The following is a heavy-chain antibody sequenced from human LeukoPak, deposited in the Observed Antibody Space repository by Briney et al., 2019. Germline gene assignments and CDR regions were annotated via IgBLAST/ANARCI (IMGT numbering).Heavy chain of an antibody. CDR2: NYSSGSA. CDR3: ARQRDYYDT. CDR1: GSSINNNF. J-gene: IGHJ4*01. Sequence: PSETLSLTCTVSGSSINNNFWTWIRQPPGKGLEWIGYNYSSGSANYNPSLKSRVIISGDTSKNKISRGLTSVTSANTAMYFCARQRDYYDTWGHGTLVTVSS. V-gene: IGHV4-59*08. D-gene: IGHD3-22*01.